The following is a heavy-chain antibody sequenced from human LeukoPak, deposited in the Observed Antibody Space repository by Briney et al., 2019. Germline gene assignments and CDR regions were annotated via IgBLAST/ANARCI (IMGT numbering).Heavy chain of an antibody. CDR1: GYAFTGYY. CDR3: ARDPRWYCSSTSCYTGNNYYYYYGMDV. CDR2: INPNSGGT. Sequence: GASVKVSCKASGYAFTGYYMHWVRQAPGQGLEWMGGINPNSGGTNYAQKFQGRVTMTRDTYISPAYMELSRLRPDDTALSYCARDPRWYCSSTSCYTGNNYYYYYGMDVWGQGTTVTVSS. V-gene: IGHV1-2*02. D-gene: IGHD2-2*02. J-gene: IGHJ6*02.